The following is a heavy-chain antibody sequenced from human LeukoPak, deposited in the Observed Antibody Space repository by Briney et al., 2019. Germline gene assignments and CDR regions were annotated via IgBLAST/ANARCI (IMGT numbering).Heavy chain of an antibody. V-gene: IGHV3-74*01. J-gene: IGHJ4*02. D-gene: IGHD1-14*01. Sequence: GGSLRPSCAASGFTFRNHWMHWVRQAPGKGLVWVSRIKSDGSITTYADSVKGRFTISRDNAKSTLYLQMNSLRGEDTAVYYCTRDAAGLDYWGQGTLVTVSS. CDR1: GFTFRNHW. CDR2: IKSDGSIT. CDR3: TRDAAGLDY.